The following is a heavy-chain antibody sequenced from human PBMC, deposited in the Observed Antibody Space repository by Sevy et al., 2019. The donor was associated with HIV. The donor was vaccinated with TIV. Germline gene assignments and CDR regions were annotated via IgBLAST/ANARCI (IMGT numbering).Heavy chain of an antibody. V-gene: IGHV3-64D*06. Sequence: GGSLRLSCSASGFTFSSYAMHWVRQAPGKGLEYVSAISSNGGSTYYADSVKGRFTISRDNSKNTLYLQMSSLGAEDTAVYYCVRDDSSGYYAFDIWGQGTMVTVSS. J-gene: IGHJ3*02. CDR3: VRDDSSGYYAFDI. CDR2: ISSNGGST. D-gene: IGHD3-22*01. CDR1: GFTFSSYA.